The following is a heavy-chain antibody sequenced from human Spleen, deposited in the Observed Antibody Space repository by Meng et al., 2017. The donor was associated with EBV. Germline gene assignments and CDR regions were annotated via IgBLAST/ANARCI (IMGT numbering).Heavy chain of an antibody. D-gene: IGHD6-13*01. J-gene: IGHJ5*02. CDR3: ASSLYSSSRVNWFDP. CDR1: GSSISSVEYC. V-gene: IGHV4-30-4*01. Sequence: HVQLQDSGRVLVMPSQTLSLTCAVSGSSISSVEYCWSWIRQPPGTGLEWIGYIFFGGSTNYNPSLKSRVTMSVDTSKNQFSLKLSSVTAADTAVYYCASSLYSSSRVNWFDPWGQGALVTVSS. CDR2: IFFGGST.